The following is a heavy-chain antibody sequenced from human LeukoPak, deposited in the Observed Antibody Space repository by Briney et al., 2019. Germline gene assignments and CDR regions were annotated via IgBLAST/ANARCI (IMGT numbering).Heavy chain of an antibody. Sequence: GGSLRLSCATSGLAFNNFWMYWVRQARGKGLEGVASIKPDGSEDFYADSVKGRFNISRDNDKNSLFLQITNLKAEDTAVYYCAVDRRFKIFDYRGQGTLVTVSS. CDR2: IKPDGSED. V-gene: IGHV3-7*01. J-gene: IGHJ4*02. CDR3: AVDRRFKIFDY. CDR1: GLAFNNFW. D-gene: IGHD5-24*01.